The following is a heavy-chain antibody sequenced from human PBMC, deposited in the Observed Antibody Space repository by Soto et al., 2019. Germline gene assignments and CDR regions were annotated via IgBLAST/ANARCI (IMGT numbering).Heavy chain of an antibody. Sequence: SETLSLTCTVSGGSMNIYYWTWIRQHPGKGLEWIGYVRDTGSTNYNPSLKSRVTISIDTSRNQFSLSLSSVTAADTAVYFCARYSPPKKTYDSNPGWFDPWGQGTLVTVSS. CDR3: ARYSPPKKTYDSNPGWFDP. J-gene: IGHJ5*02. CDR2: VRDTGST. CDR1: GGSMNIYY. V-gene: IGHV4-59*01. D-gene: IGHD3-22*01.